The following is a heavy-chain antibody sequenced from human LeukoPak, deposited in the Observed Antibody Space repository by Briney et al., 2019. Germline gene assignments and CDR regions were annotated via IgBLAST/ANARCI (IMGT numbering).Heavy chain of an antibody. CDR2: IIPILGIA. Sequence: GASVKVSCKASVGTFSSYAISWVRQAPGQGLEWMGRIIPILGIANYAQKFQGRVTITADKSTSTAYMELSSLRSEDTAVYYCARGYGYSSSWYYFDYWGQGTLVTVSS. D-gene: IGHD6-13*01. CDR1: VGTFSSYA. V-gene: IGHV1-69*04. CDR3: ARGYGYSSSWYYFDY. J-gene: IGHJ4*02.